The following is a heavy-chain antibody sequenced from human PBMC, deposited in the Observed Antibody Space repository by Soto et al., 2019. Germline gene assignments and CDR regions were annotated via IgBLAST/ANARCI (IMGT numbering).Heavy chain of an antibody. D-gene: IGHD3-10*01. V-gene: IGHV4-34*01. CDR3: ARENPPLTMVRAFDY. J-gene: IGHJ4*02. Sequence: SETPSLTCAFYGGSFSGYYLSGIRQPPRKGLEWIGENKHSGSTNYNPSLKSRVTISVDTSKNQFSLKLSSVTAADTAVYYCARENPPLTMVRAFDYWGQGTLVTVSS. CDR1: GGSFSGYY. CDR2: NKHSGST.